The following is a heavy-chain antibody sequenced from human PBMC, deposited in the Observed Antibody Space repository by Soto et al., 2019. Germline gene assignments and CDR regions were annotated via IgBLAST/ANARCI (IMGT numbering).Heavy chain of an antibody. J-gene: IGHJ6*02. CDR2: IIPILGIP. D-gene: IGHD2-15*01. V-gene: IGHV1-69*02. CDR3: ASHLTGALVLGVTPPGGDNFGLDV. Sequence: QVQLVQSGAEVKKPGSSVKVSCQASGGTFSRYTFSWVRQAPGQGLEWVGRIIPILGIPNYAQKFQGRVTISADKSTSTAYMELGSLRSDDTAVYYCASHLTGALVLGVTPPGGDNFGLDVWGQGTTVTVSS. CDR1: GGTFSRYT.